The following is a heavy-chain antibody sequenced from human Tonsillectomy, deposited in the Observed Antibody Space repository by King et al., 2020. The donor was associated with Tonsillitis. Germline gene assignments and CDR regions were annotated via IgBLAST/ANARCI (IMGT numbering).Heavy chain of an antibody. D-gene: IGHD3-10*01. CDR2: IKSKTDGGTT. Sequence: EVQLVESGGGLVKPGGSLRLSCAASGFTFSQAWMSWVRQAPGKGLEWVGRIKSKTDGGTTDYAATVKGRITISRDDSKNTLYLQLDSLKSEDTAVYYCATDNHYVSGVGSWGQGNLVTVSS. CDR1: GFTFSQAW. J-gene: IGHJ5*02. V-gene: IGHV3-15*01. CDR3: ATDNHYVSGVGS.